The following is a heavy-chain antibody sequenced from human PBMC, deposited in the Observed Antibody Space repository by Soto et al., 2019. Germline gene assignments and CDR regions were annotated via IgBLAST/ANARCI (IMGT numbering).Heavy chain of an antibody. J-gene: IGHJ3*02. CDR1: GYSISSGYY. CDR2: IYHSGST. D-gene: IGHD1-26*01. V-gene: IGHV4-38-2*01. Sequence: SETLSLTCAVSGYSISSGYYWGWIRQPPGKGLEWIGSIYHSGSTYYNPSLKSRVTISVDTSKNQFSLKLSSVTAADTAVYYCARRNLGATPDAFDIWGQGTMVTVSS. CDR3: ARRNLGATPDAFDI.